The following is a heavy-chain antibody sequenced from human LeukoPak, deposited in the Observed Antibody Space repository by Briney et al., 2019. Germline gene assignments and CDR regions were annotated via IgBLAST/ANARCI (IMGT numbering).Heavy chain of an antibody. Sequence: ASVKVSRKTSGYRFPTYVITWVRQAPGQGLEWMGWIAPYNGNMNYAQKFQDRVTMTTGTSTSTAYMEVRSLRSDDTAVYYCARGGVGVNWFDPWGQGTLVTVSS. CDR3: ARGGVGVNWFDP. J-gene: IGHJ5*02. V-gene: IGHV1-18*01. CDR1: GYRFPTYV. D-gene: IGHD2-8*01. CDR2: IAPYNGNM.